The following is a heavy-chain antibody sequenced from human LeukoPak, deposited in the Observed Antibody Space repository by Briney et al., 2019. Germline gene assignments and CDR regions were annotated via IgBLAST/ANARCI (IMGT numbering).Heavy chain of an antibody. CDR2: IYTSGST. V-gene: IGHV4-4*07. Sequence: PSETLSLTCTVSGGSISSYYWSWIRQPAGKGLEWIGRIYTSGSTNYNPSLKSRVTMSVDTSKNQFSLKLSSVTAADTAVYYCARDGYDILTGYYTFDYWGQGTLVTVSS. J-gene: IGHJ4*02. D-gene: IGHD3-9*01. CDR1: GGSISSYY. CDR3: ARDGYDILTGYYTFDY.